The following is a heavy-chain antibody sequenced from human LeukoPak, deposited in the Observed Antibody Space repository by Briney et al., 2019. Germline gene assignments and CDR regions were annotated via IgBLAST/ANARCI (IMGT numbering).Heavy chain of an antibody. CDR1: GFTFSDYG. CDR2: ISDSGGIT. D-gene: IGHD3-10*01. V-gene: IGHV3-23*01. Sequence: GGSLRLSCAASGFTFSDYGMSWVRQAPGKGLEWVSAISDSGGITYYADSVKGRFIISRDNSKNTLYLQMNSLRVEDTAVYYCAKDFYYGSGARSWLIYYFDYWGQGTLVTVSS. CDR3: AKDFYYGSGARSWLIYYFDY. J-gene: IGHJ4*02.